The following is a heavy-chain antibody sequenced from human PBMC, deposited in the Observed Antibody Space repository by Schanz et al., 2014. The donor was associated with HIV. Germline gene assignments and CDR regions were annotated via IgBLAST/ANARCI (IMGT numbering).Heavy chain of an antibody. D-gene: IGHD3-3*01. CDR3: AREASLEWLYVVDV. CDR2: ISGSGNTI. CDR1: GFSFSDTY. J-gene: IGHJ6*02. Sequence: QVQLVESGGGVVQPGRSLRLSCAASGFSFSDTYMTWIRQAPGKGLEWVSYISGSGNTIYYADSVKGRFTISRDNAKNTLYLQTNSLRGEDTAVYYCAREASLEWLYVVDVWGQGTTVTVSS. V-gene: IGHV3-11*04.